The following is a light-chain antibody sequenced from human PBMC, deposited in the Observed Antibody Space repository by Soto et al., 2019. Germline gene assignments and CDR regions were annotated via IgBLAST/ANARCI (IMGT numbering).Light chain of an antibody. CDR3: QQYYSYWT. V-gene: IGKV1-5*03. Sequence: DIQMTQYPSTLSASVGDRVIITCRASQSISRWLAWYQQKPGKAPKLLISKSSNLESGVPSRFSGSGSGTEFSLTVSSLQSDEFAADYCQQYYSYWTFVQWTKVEVK. CDR2: KSS. J-gene: IGKJ1*01. CDR1: QSISRW.